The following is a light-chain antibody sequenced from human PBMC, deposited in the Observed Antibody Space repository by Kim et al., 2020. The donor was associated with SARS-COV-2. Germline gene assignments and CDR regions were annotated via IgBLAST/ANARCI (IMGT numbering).Light chain of an antibody. CDR1: QDICNY. Sequence: AACGDRVINTCRASQDICNYLAWFRQKPGKAPKALMYDASSLQSGVPSKFSGSGAETDFTLIISSLQPEDFATYYCQQYQSYPLAFGGGTKVDIK. J-gene: IGKJ4*01. CDR3: QQYQSYPLA. CDR2: DAS. V-gene: IGKV1-16*02.